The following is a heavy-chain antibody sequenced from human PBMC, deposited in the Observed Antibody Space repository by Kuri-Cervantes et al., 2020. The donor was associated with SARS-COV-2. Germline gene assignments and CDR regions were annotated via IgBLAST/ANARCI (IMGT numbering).Heavy chain of an antibody. Sequence: GESLKISCAASGFTFSSFPMSWVRQAPGKGLEWVSAISGSGGSTYYADSVRGRFTISRDNSKNTLYLQMNSLRAEDTAVYYCASGYSYGFQPHVAFDIWGQGTMVTVSS. V-gene: IGHV3-23*01. J-gene: IGHJ3*02. CDR1: GFTFSSFP. D-gene: IGHD5-18*01. CDR2: ISGSGGST. CDR3: ASGYSYGFQPHVAFDI.